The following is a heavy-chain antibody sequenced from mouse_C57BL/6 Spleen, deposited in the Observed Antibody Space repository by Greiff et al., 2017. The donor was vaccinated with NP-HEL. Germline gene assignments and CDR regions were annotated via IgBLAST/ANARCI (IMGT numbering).Heavy chain of an antibody. V-gene: IGHV1-53*01. CDR2: INPSNGGT. CDR3: ARTHYYGSPYYYAMDY. D-gene: IGHD1-1*01. CDR1: GYTFTSYW. Sequence: QVQLQQPGTELVKPGASVKLSCKASGYTFTSYWMHWVKQRPGQGLEWIENINPSNGGTNYNEKFKSKATLTVDKSSSTAYMQLSSLTSEDSAVYYCARTHYYGSPYYYAMDYWGQRTSVTVSS. J-gene: IGHJ4*01.